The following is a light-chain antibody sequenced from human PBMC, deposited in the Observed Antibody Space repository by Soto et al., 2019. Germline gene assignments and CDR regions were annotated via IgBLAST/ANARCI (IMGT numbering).Light chain of an antibody. CDR3: CSYAGSRGLV. J-gene: IGLJ2*01. CDR1: SSDVGSYNL. Sequence: QSALTQPASVSGSPGQSITISCTGTSSDVGSYNLVSWYQQHPGKAPKLMIYEGSKRPSGVSNRFSGSKSGNTASLTISGLQAEDEADYYCCSYAGSRGLVSGGGTKLTVL. V-gene: IGLV2-23*01. CDR2: EGS.